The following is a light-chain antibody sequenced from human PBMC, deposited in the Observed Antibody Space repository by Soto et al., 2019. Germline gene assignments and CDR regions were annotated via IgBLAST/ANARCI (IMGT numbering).Light chain of an antibody. CDR3: CSYVTTPEI. V-gene: IGLV2-8*01. J-gene: IGLJ1*01. Sequence: QSALTQPPSASGSPGQSVTISCTGTSSDVGGYNYVSWYQQYPGKAPKLVIYDGTKRPSGVPDRFSGSNSGNTASLTISGLQAEDEADYYCCSYVTTPEIFGTGTKLTVL. CDR1: SSDVGGYNY. CDR2: DGT.